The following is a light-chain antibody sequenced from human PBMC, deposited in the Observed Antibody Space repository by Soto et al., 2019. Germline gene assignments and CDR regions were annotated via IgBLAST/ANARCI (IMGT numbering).Light chain of an antibody. Sequence: DIQLTQSPSFLSASVGDRVTITCRASQDISSYLAWYQQRPGKVPRFLTHSASTLQSGVPSRFSATGSGTTFSLTISSLQPEAIATDDCQQLNRFPRTFGQGTKVEV. V-gene: IGKV1-9*01. J-gene: IGKJ1*01. CDR1: QDISSY. CDR3: QQLNRFPRT. CDR2: SAS.